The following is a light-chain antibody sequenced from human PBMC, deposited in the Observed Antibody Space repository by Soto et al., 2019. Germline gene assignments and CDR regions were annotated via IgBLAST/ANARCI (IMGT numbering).Light chain of an antibody. Sequence: EIVLTQSPGTLSLSPGEIATLSCRASQSVSSSYLAWYQQKPGQAPRLLIYGASSRATGIPDRFSGSGSGTDFTLAIRRLEPEDFAVYYCHQFGYSPRTFGQGTKVDIK. CDR2: GAS. V-gene: IGKV3-20*01. CDR1: QSVSSSY. CDR3: HQFGYSPRT. J-gene: IGKJ1*01.